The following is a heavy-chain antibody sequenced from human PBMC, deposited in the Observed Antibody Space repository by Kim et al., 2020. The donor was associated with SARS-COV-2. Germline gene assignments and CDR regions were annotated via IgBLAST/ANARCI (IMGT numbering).Heavy chain of an antibody. Sequence: TSYAQKFQGRVTMTRDTSTSTVYMELSSLRSEDTAVYYCAREDGYDSGDYWGQGTLVTVSS. J-gene: IGHJ4*02. D-gene: IGHD5-12*01. CDR3: AREDGYDSGDY. V-gene: IGHV1-46*01. CDR2: T.